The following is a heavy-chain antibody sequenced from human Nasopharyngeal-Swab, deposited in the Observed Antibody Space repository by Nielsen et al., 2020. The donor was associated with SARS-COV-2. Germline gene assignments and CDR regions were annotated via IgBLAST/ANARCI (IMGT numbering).Heavy chain of an antibody. Sequence: LKISCAASGLTFSSYWMSWVRQAPGKGLEWVANIKQDGSEKYYMDSVKGRFTISRDNAKNSLDLQMNSLRDEDTAIYYCATYGGNSGGGYWGQGTLVTVSS. CDR3: ATYGGNSGGGY. CDR2: IKQDGSEK. D-gene: IGHD4-23*01. J-gene: IGHJ4*02. V-gene: IGHV3-7*01. CDR1: GLTFSSYW.